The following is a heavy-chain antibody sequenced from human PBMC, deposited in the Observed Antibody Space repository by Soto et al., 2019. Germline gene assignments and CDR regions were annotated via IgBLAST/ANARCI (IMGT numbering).Heavy chain of an antibody. D-gene: IGHD2-2*02. V-gene: IGHV3-13*01. J-gene: IGHJ4*02. CDR2: IGTAGDT. CDR3: ARDRCSSTSCYIDY. Sequence: GGSLRLSCAASGFTFSSYDMHWVRQATGKGLEWVSAIGTAGDTYYPGSVKGRFTISRENAKNSLYLQMNSLRAGDTAVYYCARDRCSSTSCYIDYWGQGTLVTVSS. CDR1: GFTFSSYD.